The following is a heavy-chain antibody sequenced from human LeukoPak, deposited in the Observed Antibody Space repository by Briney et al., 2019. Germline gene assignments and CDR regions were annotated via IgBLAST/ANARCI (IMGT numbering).Heavy chain of an antibody. CDR1: GFTFSSYG. CDR2: IWYDGSNK. J-gene: IGHJ1*01. CDR3: AKGDCSSTSCYSEYFQH. V-gene: IGHV3-30*02. Sequence: GGSLRLSCAASGFTFSSYGMHWVRQAPGKGLEWVAVIWYDGSNKYYADSVKGRSTISRDNSKNTLYLQMNSLRAEDTAVYYCAKGDCSSTSCYSEYFQHWGQGTLVTVSS. D-gene: IGHD2-2*01.